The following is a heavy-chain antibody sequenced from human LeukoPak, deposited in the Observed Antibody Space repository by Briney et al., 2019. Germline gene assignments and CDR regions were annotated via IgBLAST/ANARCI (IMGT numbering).Heavy chain of an antibody. V-gene: IGHV3-66*01. CDR2: IYSGGST. D-gene: IGHD4-17*01. CDR3: AKNGLETTVTTSWFDP. Sequence: PGGSLRLSCAASGFTVSSNYMSWVRQAPGKGLEWVSIIYSGGSTYYADSVKGRFTISRDNSKNTLYLQMNSLRAEDTAVYYCAKNGLETTVTTSWFDPWGQGTLVTVSS. CDR1: GFTVSSNY. J-gene: IGHJ5*02.